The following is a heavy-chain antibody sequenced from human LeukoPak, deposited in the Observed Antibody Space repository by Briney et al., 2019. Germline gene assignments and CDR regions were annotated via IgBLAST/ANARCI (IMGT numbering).Heavy chain of an antibody. D-gene: IGHD6-19*01. CDR3: ARAVGGSSGWYH. CDR1: GGSISSAGYC. J-gene: IGHJ5*02. CDR2: INRSGST. Sequence: SQTLSLTCAVSGGSISSAGYCWSWLRQPPGKGLEWNVYINRSGSTYYNPPLKSRVTISVDRSMNQFALKLSSVTAADTAVYYCARAVGGSSGWYHWGEGTLVTVSS. V-gene: IGHV4-30-2*01.